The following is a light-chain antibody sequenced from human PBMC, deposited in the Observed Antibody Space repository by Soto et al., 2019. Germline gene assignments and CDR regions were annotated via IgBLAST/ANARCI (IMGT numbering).Light chain of an antibody. V-gene: IGLV2-14*01. J-gene: IGLJ2*01. CDR3: SSYTSSSKRVV. CDR2: EVS. Sequence: QSVLTQPASVSGSPGQSITISCTGTSSDVGGYNDVSWYQQHPGKAPKLMIYEVSNRPSGVSNRFSGSKSGNTASLTISGLQAEDEADYYCSSYTSSSKRVVFGGGTKLTVL. CDR1: SSDVGGYND.